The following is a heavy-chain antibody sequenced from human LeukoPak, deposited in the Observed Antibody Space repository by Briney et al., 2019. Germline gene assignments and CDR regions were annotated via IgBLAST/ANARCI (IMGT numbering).Heavy chain of an antibody. V-gene: IGHV1-18*04. Sequence: ASVKVSCKASGYTFTGYNVNWVRQAPGQGLEWMGWISAYNGNTNYAQKLQGRVTMTTDTSTSTAYMELRSLRSDDTAVYYCARWLAWELLGHFDYWGQGTLVTVSS. CDR3: ARWLAWELLGHFDY. CDR2: ISAYNGNT. D-gene: IGHD1-26*01. CDR1: GYTFTGYN. J-gene: IGHJ4*02.